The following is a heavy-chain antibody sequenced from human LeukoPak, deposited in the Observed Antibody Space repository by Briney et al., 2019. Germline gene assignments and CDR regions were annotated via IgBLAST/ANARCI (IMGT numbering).Heavy chain of an antibody. V-gene: IGHV4-39*07. CDR1: GGSISSSSYY. Sequence: SETLSLTCTVSGGSISSSSYYWGWIRQPPGKGLEWIGSIYYSGSTYYNPSLKSRVTISVDTSKNQFSLKLSSVTAADTAVYYCARDKLLEMATILFDYWGQGTLVTVSS. J-gene: IGHJ4*02. CDR3: ARDKLLEMATILFDY. D-gene: IGHD5-24*01. CDR2: IYYSGST.